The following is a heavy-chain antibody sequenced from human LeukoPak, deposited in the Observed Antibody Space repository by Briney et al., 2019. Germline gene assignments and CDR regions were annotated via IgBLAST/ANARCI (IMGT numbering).Heavy chain of an antibody. CDR3: ARGQSQKNYYDSSGYYNY. Sequence: SETLSLTCAVYGGSFSGYYWSWIRQPPGKGLEWIGEINHSGSTNYNPSLKSRVTISVDTSKNQFSLKLSSVTAADTAVYYCARGQSQKNYYDSSGYYNYWGQGTLVTVSS. V-gene: IGHV4-34*01. CDR2: INHSGST. CDR1: GGSFSGYY. D-gene: IGHD3-22*01. J-gene: IGHJ4*02.